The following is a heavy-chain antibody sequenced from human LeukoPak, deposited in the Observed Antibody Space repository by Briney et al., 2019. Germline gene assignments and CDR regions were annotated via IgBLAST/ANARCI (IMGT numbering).Heavy chain of an antibody. V-gene: IGHV3-33*01. CDR3: ARHGTVVNFDY. D-gene: IGHD4-23*01. J-gene: IGHJ4*02. CDR1: GCTFSSYG. Sequence: GGSVRVSCAASGCTFSSYGMHWVRQAPGKGLEWVAVIWYDGSNKYYADSVKGRFTISRDNSKNTLYLQMNSLRAEDTAVYYCARHGTVVNFDYWGQGTLVTVSS. CDR2: IWYDGSNK.